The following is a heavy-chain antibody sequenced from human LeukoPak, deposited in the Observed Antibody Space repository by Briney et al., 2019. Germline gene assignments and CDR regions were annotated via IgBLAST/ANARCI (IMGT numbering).Heavy chain of an antibody. CDR3: GSYDYVWGSYRYSDY. J-gene: IGHJ4*02. CDR1: GFTFSNYG. V-gene: IGHV3-30*03. Sequence: GGSLRLSCAASGFTFSNYGMHWVRQTPGKGLEWVAVISYDGSDKYYVDSVKGRFTISRDNSKNTLYLQMNSLRAEDTAVYYCGSYDYVWGSYRYSDYWGQGTLVTVSS. CDR2: ISYDGSDK. D-gene: IGHD3-16*02.